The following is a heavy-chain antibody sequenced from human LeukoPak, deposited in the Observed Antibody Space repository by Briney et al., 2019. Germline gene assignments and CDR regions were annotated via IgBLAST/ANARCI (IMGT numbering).Heavy chain of an antibody. D-gene: IGHD2-2*01. Sequence: GESLKISGKGSGYSFASYWISWARQMPGKGLEWMGRIDPSDFYTNYSPSFQGHVTISADKSITTAYLQWSSLKASDTAMYYCARHQESQLLADVWGKGTAVTVSS. J-gene: IGHJ6*04. CDR3: ARHQESQLLADV. CDR2: IDPSDFYT. CDR1: GYSFASYW. V-gene: IGHV5-10-1*01.